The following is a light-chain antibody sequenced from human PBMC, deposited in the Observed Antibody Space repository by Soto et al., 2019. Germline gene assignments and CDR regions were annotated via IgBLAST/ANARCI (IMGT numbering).Light chain of an antibody. V-gene: IGLV2-8*01. CDR1: SSGVGGYNY. J-gene: IGLJ1*01. CDR3: SSYAGIFYV. CDR2: EVS. Sequence: QSALTQPPSASGSPGQSVTISCTGTSSGVGGYNYVSWYQQHPGKAPKLMIYEVSKRPSGVPDRFSGSKSGNTASLTVSGLQAEDEADYYCSSYAGIFYVFGPGTKVTVL.